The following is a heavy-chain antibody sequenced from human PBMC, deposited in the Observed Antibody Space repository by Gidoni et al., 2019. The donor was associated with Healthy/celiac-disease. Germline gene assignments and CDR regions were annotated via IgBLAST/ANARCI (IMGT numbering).Heavy chain of an antibody. D-gene: IGHD1-26*01. J-gene: IGHJ4*02. CDR1: GFTFSRNA. CDR2: MSGSGGST. CDR3: AKLSGSYYFDY. Sequence: EVQLLESVGGLVQPGASLRLSCPASGFTFSRNAMSCVRKAPGTGLEWVSAMSGSGGSTCYADSVKGRFTISRDNSKNALYLQMSSLRGEDTAVYYCAKLSGSYYFDYWDQGTLVTVSS. V-gene: IGHV3-23*01.